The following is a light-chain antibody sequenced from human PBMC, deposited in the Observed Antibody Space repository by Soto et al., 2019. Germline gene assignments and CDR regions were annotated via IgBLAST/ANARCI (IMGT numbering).Light chain of an antibody. CDR2: AAS. CDR1: QSISSY. V-gene: IGKV1-39*01. CDR3: QQSYSGPLT. J-gene: IGKJ4*01. Sequence: DIQMTQSPSSLSASVGDRVTITCRASQSISSYLNWYQQKPAKAPKLLIYAASSLQSGVPSRFSGSGSGTDFTLTISSLQPEDFATYYCQQSYSGPLTFGGGTKVDI.